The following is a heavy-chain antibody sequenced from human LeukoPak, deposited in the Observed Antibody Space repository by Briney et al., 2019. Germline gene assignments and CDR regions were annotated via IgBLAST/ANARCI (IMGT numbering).Heavy chain of an antibody. Sequence: PGGSLRLSCAVSGLTLKDAWMTWVRQAPGRGLEWVARTKARGGTADYAAPVKGRFTISRDDSNNVVSLQMSSLKSEDAAVYYCTTGFCTTTACHWDDALAVWGQGTTVTVSS. CDR2: TKARGGTA. J-gene: IGHJ3*01. D-gene: IGHD1-26*01. CDR3: TTGFCTTTACHWDDALAV. V-gene: IGHV3-15*01. CDR1: GLTLKDAW.